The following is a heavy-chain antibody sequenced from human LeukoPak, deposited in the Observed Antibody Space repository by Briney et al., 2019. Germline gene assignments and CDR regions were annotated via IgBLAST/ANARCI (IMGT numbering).Heavy chain of an antibody. CDR1: GGSISGYY. CDR3: VRGRTCDN. CDR2: IYDGGGT. J-gene: IGHJ4*02. V-gene: IGHV4-59*01. Sequence: PSETLSLTCALPGGSISGYYRSWIRQPPGEGREWMGKIYDGGGTKYIPSLRSGGTISVETSKNQFSLRLSSVTAPDTAVYNCVRGRTCDNWGQGTLVTVCS.